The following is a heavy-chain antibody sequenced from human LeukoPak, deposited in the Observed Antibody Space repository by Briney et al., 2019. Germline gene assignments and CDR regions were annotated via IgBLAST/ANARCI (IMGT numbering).Heavy chain of an antibody. V-gene: IGHV3-30*18. CDR3: AKDIVVVVAATRAFDI. CDR2: ISYDGSNK. J-gene: IGHJ3*02. D-gene: IGHD2-15*01. CDR1: GFTFSSYG. Sequence: GRSLRLSCAASGFTFSSYGMHWVRQAPGKGLEWVAVISYDGSNKYYADSVKGRFTISRGNSKNTLYLQMNSLRAEDTAVYYCAKDIVVVVAATRAFDIWGQGTMVTVSS.